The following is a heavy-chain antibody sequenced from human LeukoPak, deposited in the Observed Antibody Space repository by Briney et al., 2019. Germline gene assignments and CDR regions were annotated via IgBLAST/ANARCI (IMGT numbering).Heavy chain of an antibody. Sequence: GGSLRLSCAASGFIFSTYWMSWVRQAPGKGPEWVANIKQDGREKYYVESVKGRFTISRDNAKNSLYLEMSSLRAEDSAIYYCARGKIAGPTLLDYWGQGVLVTVSS. CDR3: ARGKIAGPTLLDY. CDR2: IKQDGREK. J-gene: IGHJ4*02. D-gene: IGHD2/OR15-2a*01. V-gene: IGHV3-7*01. CDR1: GFIFSTYW.